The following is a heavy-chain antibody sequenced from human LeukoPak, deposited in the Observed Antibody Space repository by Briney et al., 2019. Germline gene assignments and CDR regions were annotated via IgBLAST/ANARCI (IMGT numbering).Heavy chain of an antibody. J-gene: IGHJ4*02. CDR3: AKADLATCRGATCYYFDS. Sequence: GGSLRLSCAASGFTFSSYAMSWVRQAPGKRLEWVSTFSGGIDTTYQADSVKDRFAISRDNSKNTLFLQMNSPRAEDTAIYYCAKADLATCRGATCYYFDSWGQGTLVTVSS. CDR2: FSGGIDTT. D-gene: IGHD2-2*01. V-gene: IGHV3-23*01. CDR1: GFTFSSYA.